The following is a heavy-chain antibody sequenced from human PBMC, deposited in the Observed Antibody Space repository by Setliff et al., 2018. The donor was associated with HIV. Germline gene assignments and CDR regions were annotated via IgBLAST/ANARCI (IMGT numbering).Heavy chain of an antibody. CDR2: VYYGGST. Sequence: PSETLSLTCAVSGDSISSSIYYWGWIRQPPGKGLEWIGSVYYGGSTYYSPSLKSRVTISVDTSKNQFSLKLSSVTAADTAVYYCARGNFNYWGQGTLVTVSS. J-gene: IGHJ4*02. CDR3: ARGNFNY. D-gene: IGHD3-16*01. CDR1: GDSISSSIYY. V-gene: IGHV4-39*01.